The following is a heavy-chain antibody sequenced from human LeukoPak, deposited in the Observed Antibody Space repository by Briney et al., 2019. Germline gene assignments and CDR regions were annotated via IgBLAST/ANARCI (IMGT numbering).Heavy chain of an antibody. CDR2: INHRGST. CDR1: GGSFSGYY. Sequence: SETLSLTCAVYGGSFSGYYWSWIRQPPGKGLEWIGEINHRGSTNYNPSLKSRVTISVDTSKNQFSLKLSSVTAADTAVYYCARDLSKYSNGFLWGQGILVTVSS. D-gene: IGHD4-11*01. CDR3: ARDLSKYSNGFL. V-gene: IGHV4-34*01. J-gene: IGHJ4*02.